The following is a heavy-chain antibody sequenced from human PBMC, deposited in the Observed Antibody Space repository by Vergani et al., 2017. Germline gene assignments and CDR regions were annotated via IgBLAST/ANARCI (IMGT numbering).Heavy chain of an antibody. J-gene: IGHJ6*03. D-gene: IGHD6-19*01. Sequence: QGRLVQSGAEVKKPGASVKVSCKASGYTFTDSYMHWVRQAPGQGLEWMGWINPNSGATKYSQKFQGRVTLTRDTSISTAFMELSSLRSNDTAVFYCASSDVRGWQSYDYYYMDVWGKGTTVTVSS. CDR3: ASSDVRGWQSYDYYYMDV. CDR1: GYTFTDSY. CDR2: INPNSGAT. V-gene: IGHV1-2*02.